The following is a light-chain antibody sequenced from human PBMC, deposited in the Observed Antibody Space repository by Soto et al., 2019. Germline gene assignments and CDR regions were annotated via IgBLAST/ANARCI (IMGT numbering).Light chain of an antibody. CDR2: EVS. CDR3: ISCAGTADV. J-gene: IGLJ1*01. CDR1: SSDVGGYNY. Sequence: QSVLTQPPSASGSPGPSVTISCSGTSSDVGGYNYVSWYQQHPGKAPKLMIYEVSKRPSGVPDRFSGSKSGNTASLTVSGLQAEDEADYYCISCAGTADVFGTGTKLTVL. V-gene: IGLV2-8*01.